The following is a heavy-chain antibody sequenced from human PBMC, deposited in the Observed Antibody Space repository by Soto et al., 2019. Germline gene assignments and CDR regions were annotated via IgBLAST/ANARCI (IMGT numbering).Heavy chain of an antibody. Sequence: SETLSLTCAVSGGSISSGGYSWSWIRQPPGKGLEWIGYIYHSGSTYYNPSLKSRVTMSVDRSKNQFSLKLSSVTAAHTAVYYCARGGSTVTTRDFDYWCQATLVTVSS. CDR1: GGSISSGGYS. CDR2: IYHSGST. CDR3: ARGGSTVTTRDFDY. J-gene: IGHJ4*02. V-gene: IGHV4-30-2*01. D-gene: IGHD4-17*01.